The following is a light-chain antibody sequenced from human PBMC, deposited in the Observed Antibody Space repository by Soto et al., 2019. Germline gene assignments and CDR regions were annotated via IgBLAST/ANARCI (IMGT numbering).Light chain of an antibody. Sequence: QSALTQPRSVSGSPGQSVTISCTGTSSDVGGYNYVSWYQQHPGKAPKLMIYDVSKRPSGVPDRFSGSKSGNTASLTISGLQAEDEADYYCCSYAGSYNWVFGGGTKVT. CDR3: CSYAGSYNWV. CDR2: DVS. CDR1: SSDVGGYNY. J-gene: IGLJ3*02. V-gene: IGLV2-11*01.